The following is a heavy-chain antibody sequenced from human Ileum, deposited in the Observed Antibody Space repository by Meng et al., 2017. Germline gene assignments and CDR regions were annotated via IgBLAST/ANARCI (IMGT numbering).Heavy chain of an antibody. V-gene: IGHV4-59*12. Sequence: SETLSLTCSVSGDSINHFYWSWVRQPPGKGLEWIGYIYYNGNTKYNPSLESRVAISVDTSKKQFSLRLYSVTAADTAVYYCAREKGDADFWGGHRYDYWGQGTLVTVSS. CDR2: IYYNGNT. D-gene: IGHD3-16*02. J-gene: IGHJ4*02. CDR1: GDSINHFY. CDR3: AREKGDADFWGGHRYDY.